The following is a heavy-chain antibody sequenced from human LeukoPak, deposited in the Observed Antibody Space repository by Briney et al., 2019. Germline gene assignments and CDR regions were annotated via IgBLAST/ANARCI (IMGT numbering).Heavy chain of an antibody. CDR2: TYYRSKWYN. V-gene: IGHV6-1*01. Sequence: SQTLSLTCAISGDSVSSNSAAWNWIRQSPSRGLEWLGRTYYRSKWYNDYAVSVKSRITINPDTSKNQFSLQLNSVTPEDTAVYYCARDKRLRYFDWLTQGSWFDPRGQGTLVTVSS. D-gene: IGHD3-9*01. CDR1: GDSVSSNSAA. CDR3: ARDKRLRYFDWLTQGSWFDP. J-gene: IGHJ5*02.